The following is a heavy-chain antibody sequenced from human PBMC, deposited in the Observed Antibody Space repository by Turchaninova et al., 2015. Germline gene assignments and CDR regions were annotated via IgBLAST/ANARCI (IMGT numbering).Heavy chain of an antibody. J-gene: IGHJ2*01. CDR1: GFTFSSYW. V-gene: IGHV3-7*01. CDR2: INLEGREK. CDR3: ARGYWNFGL. Sequence: DLVESGGGLVQPGGSLRLSCVASGFTFSSYWMTWVRQAQGEGLGWVANINLEGREKNYGDSVKGRFTIYRDNAKNSLYVQMKSLRVDDTAVYYCARGYWNFGLWGRGSLVVVSS.